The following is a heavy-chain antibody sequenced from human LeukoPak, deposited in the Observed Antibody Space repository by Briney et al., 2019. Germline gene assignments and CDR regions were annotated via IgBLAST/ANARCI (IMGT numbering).Heavy chain of an antibody. CDR3: ARGGGVGDY. J-gene: IGHJ4*02. D-gene: IGHD2-21*01. CDR1: GGSISDYF. CDR2: VFYNGST. V-gene: IGHV4-59*01. Sequence: SETLSLTCTVSGGSISDYFWSWIRQPPGKGLEWVGYVFYNGSTNYNPSLKSRVTISIDTSRIRFSLRLTSVTAADTAVYYCARGGGVGDYWGQGTLVTVSS.